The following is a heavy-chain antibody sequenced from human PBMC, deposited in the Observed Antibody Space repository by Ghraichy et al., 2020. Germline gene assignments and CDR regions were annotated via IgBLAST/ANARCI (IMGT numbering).Heavy chain of an antibody. CDR1: GFTFSDYA. J-gene: IGHJ3*02. D-gene: IGHD1-26*01. Sequence: GGSLRLSCTASGFTFSDYAMHWFRQTPGMGLEWVGLIRSIPYGGTTEYAAPVKGRFTISSDDSQSVSYLQMDSLKAEDTDVYYCSRLRHSWNYGRNPDAFATWGQGTKLIVSP. CDR3: SRLRHSWNYGRNPDAFAT. V-gene: IGHV3-49*03. CDR2: IRSIPYGGTT.